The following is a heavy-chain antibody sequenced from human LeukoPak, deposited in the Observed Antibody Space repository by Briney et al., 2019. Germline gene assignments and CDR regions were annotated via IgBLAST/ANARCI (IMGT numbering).Heavy chain of an antibody. Sequence: SVKVSCKASGYTFTNYGISWVRQAPGQGLEWMGRIIPILGIANYAQKFQGRVTITADKSTSTAYMELSSLRSEDTAVYYCARTYYYDSSGYFPDYWGQGTLVTVSS. CDR2: IIPILGIA. CDR1: GYTFTNYG. J-gene: IGHJ4*02. CDR3: ARTYYYDSSGYFPDY. D-gene: IGHD3-22*01. V-gene: IGHV1-69*04.